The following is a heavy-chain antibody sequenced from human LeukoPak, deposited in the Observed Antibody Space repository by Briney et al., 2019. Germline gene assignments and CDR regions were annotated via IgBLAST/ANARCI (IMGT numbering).Heavy chain of an antibody. CDR3: ARDVLWFGEALDYYYYMDV. D-gene: IGHD3-10*01. Sequence: SQTLSLTCAISGDSVSSNSAAWNWNRQSPSRGLMWLGGTYYRSKWYYDYAVSVKSRISINPDTSKNQFSLQLNSVTPDDTAVYYCARDVLWFGEALDYYYYMDVWGKGTTVTVSS. CDR2: TYYRSKWYY. V-gene: IGHV6-1*01. CDR1: GDSVSSNSAA. J-gene: IGHJ6*03.